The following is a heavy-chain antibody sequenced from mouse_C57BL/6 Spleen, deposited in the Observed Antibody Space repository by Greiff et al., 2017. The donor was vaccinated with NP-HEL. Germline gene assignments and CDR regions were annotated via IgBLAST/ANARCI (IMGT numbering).Heavy chain of an antibody. CDR3: ARSVYYGSSPYWYFDV. J-gene: IGHJ1*03. Sequence: QVQLQQSGAELVKPGASVKISCKASGYAFSSYWMNWVKQRPGKGLEWIGQIYPGDGDTNYNGKFKGKATLTADKSSSRAYMQLSSLTSEDSAVYFCARSVYYGSSPYWYFDVWGTGTTVTVSS. CDR1: GYAFSSYW. V-gene: IGHV1-80*01. CDR2: IYPGDGDT. D-gene: IGHD1-1*01.